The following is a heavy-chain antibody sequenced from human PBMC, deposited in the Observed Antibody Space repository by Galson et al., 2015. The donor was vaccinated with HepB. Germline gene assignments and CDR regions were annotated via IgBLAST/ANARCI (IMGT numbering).Heavy chain of an antibody. D-gene: IGHD6-19*01. V-gene: IGHV3-23*01. J-gene: IGHJ3*02. Sequence: SLRLSCAASGFTFSSYAMSWVRQAPGQGLEWVSAISGSGGSTYYADSVKGRFTISRDNSKNTLYLRMNSLRAEDTAIYFCAQVAVAGYDAFDIWGQGTMVTVSS. CDR3: AQVAVAGYDAFDI. CDR2: ISGSGGST. CDR1: GFTFSSYA.